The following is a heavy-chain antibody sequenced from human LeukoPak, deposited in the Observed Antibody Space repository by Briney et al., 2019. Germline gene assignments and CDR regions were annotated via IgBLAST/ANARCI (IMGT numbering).Heavy chain of an antibody. CDR2: INHSGST. V-gene: IGHV4-34*01. J-gene: IGHJ4*02. D-gene: IGHD3-10*01. CDR3: ARGRRGVLEN. CDR1: GFTFTTYW. Sequence: GSLRLSCAASGFTFTTYWMDWVRQPPGKGLEWIGEINHSGSTNYNPSLKSRVTISVDTSKNQFSLKLSSVTAADTAVYYCARGRRGVLENWGQGTLVTVSS.